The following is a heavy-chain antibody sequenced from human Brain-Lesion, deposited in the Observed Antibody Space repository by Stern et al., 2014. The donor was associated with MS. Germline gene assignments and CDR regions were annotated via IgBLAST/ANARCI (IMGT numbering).Heavy chain of an antibody. J-gene: IGHJ3*02. CDR2: IYSSGST. CDR3: ARGNYDVLTDNGGHGFDI. CDR1: GGSISSGNYY. V-gene: IGHV4-61*02. Sequence: VQLVESGPGLVKPSQTLSLTCTVSGGSISSGNYYWSWIRQPAGEGLEWIGRIYSSGSTQYNPPLKSRVPISADTSTNQFPLRLSFVTAADTAVYYCARGNYDVLTDNGGHGFDIWGQGTMVTVSS. D-gene: IGHD3-9*01.